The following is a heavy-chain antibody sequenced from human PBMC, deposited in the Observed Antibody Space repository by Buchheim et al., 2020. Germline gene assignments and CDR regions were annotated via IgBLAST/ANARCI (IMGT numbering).Heavy chain of an antibody. J-gene: IGHJ4*02. D-gene: IGHD5-24*01. CDR3: ARGQRWLQLPGF. CDR2: IWHDGSTK. Sequence: QVQLMESGGGVVQPGKSLRLSCAASGFTFRSYGMHWVRQFPGKGLDWVAVIWHDGSTKYYADSVKGRFTLSRNNSNNPLYFEMNSLRAEDTAVYYCARGQRWLQLPGFWGQGIL. V-gene: IGHV3-33*01. CDR1: GFTFRSYG.